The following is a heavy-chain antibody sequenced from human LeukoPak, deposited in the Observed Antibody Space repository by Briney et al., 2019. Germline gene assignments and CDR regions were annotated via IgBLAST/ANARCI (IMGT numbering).Heavy chain of an antibody. D-gene: IGHD3-10*01. J-gene: IGHJ4*02. CDR2: IYPGDSDT. V-gene: IGHV5-51*01. CDR3: ARSMVRGVITSSFDY. CDR1: GYSFTNYW. Sequence: GESLQISCKGSGYSFTNYWIGWVRQMPGKGLEWMGTIYPGDSDTRYSPSFQGQVTISADKSISTAYLQWSSLKASDTAMYYCARSMVRGVITSSFDYWGQGTLVTVSS.